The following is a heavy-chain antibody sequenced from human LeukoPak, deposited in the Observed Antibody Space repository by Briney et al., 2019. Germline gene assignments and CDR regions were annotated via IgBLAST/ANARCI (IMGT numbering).Heavy chain of an antibody. Sequence: PGGSLRLSCAASGFTFSSYAMSWVRQAPGKGLEWVSDISGSGGSTYYADSVKGRFTISRDNSKNTLYLQMNSLRAEDTAVYYCAKGKAAGSINWFDPWGQGTLVTVSS. J-gene: IGHJ5*02. CDR1: GFTFSSYA. V-gene: IGHV3-23*01. CDR2: ISGSGGST. D-gene: IGHD6-13*01. CDR3: AKGKAAGSINWFDP.